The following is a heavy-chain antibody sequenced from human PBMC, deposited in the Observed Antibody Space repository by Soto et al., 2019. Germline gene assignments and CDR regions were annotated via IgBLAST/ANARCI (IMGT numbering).Heavy chain of an antibody. D-gene: IGHD2-15*01. CDR1: GFTFSSYA. CDR3: ARDCSGGSCYRYDAFDI. Sequence: HPGGSLRLSCAASGFTFSSYAMHWVRQAPGKGLEWVAVISYDGSNKYYADSVKGRFTISRDNSKNTLYLQMNSLRAEDTAVYYCARDCSGGSCYRYDAFDIWGQGTMVTVSS. CDR2: ISYDGSNK. V-gene: IGHV3-30-3*01. J-gene: IGHJ3*02.